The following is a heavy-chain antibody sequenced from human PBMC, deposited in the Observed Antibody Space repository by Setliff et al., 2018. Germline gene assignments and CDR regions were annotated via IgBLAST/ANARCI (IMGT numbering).Heavy chain of an antibody. CDR2: INPDNGNR. CDR1: GLTLTSYP. Sequence: ASVKVSCKASGLTLTSYPIHWLRQAPGQRLEWMGWINPDNGNRKYSQRFQGRVTITRDTSASTVFLELSTLRSEDTAVYYCTRDFLGATASFDIWGQGTMVTVSS. CDR3: TRDFLGATASFDI. J-gene: IGHJ3*02. V-gene: IGHV1-3*01. D-gene: IGHD3-3*01.